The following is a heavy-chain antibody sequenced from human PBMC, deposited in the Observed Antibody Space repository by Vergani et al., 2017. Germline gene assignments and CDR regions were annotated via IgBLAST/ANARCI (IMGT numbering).Heavy chain of an antibody. J-gene: IGHJ6*03. CDR3: ARGRAGYYYMDV. D-gene: IGHD6-13*01. CDR1: GFTFSSYS. V-gene: IGHV3-48*01. CDR2: ISSSSSTI. Sequence: EVQLVESGGGLVQPGGSLRLSCAASGFTFSSYSMNWVRQAPGKGLEWVSYISSSSSTIYYADSVKGRFTISRDNAKTSLYLQMNSLRAEDTAVYYCARGRAGYYYMDVWGKGTTVTVSS.